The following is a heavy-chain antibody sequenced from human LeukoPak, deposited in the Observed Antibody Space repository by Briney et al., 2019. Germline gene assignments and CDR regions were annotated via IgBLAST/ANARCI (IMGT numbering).Heavy chain of an antibody. J-gene: IGHJ6*03. D-gene: IGHD2-2*01. CDR2: IYYSGST. V-gene: IGHV4-30-4*01. CDR1: GGSISSGDYY. Sequence: SETLSLTCTVSGGSISSGDYYWSWIRQPPGKGLEWIGYIYYSGSTYYNPSLKSRVTISVDTPKNQFSLKLSSVTAADTAVYYCASSSTSYLYYYYYMDVWGKGTTVTVSS. CDR3: ASSSTSYLYYYYYMDV.